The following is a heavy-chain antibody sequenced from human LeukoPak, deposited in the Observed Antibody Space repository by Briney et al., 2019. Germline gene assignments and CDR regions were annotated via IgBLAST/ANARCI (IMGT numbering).Heavy chain of an antibody. CDR2: IIPIFGTA. D-gene: IGHD6-13*01. V-gene: IGHV1-69*13. CDR3: TKRPNSNTAGWFGP. J-gene: IGHJ5*02. Sequence: SVKASCKASGGTFSSYAISWGRQAPGQGLEWMGGIIPIFGTANYAQKFQGRVTITADESTSTAYMELSSLRAEDTAVYYCTKRPNSNTAGWFGPWGQGTLVTVSS. CDR1: GGTFSSYA.